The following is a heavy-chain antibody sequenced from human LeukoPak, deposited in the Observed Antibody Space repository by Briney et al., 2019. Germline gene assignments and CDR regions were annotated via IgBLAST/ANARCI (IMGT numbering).Heavy chain of an antibody. CDR3: TTGEYSYGAYYFDY. CDR2: IKSKTDGGTT. D-gene: IGHD5-18*01. V-gene: IGHV3-15*01. CDR1: GFTFSNAW. Sequence: GGSLRLFCAASGFTFSNAWMSWVRQAPGKGLEWVGRIKSKTDGGTTDYAAPVKGRFTISRDDSKNTLYLQMNSLKTEDTAVYYCTTGEYSYGAYYFDYWGQGTLVTVSS. J-gene: IGHJ4*02.